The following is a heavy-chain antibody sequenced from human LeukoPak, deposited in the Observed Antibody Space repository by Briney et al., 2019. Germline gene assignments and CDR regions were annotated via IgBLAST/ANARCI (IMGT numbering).Heavy chain of an antibody. V-gene: IGHV7-4-1*02. CDR1: GYTFSTYP. CDR3: ARDLGYCSSTSCQALPSDY. CDR2: INTNTGNP. J-gene: IGHJ4*02. Sequence: GASVKVSCKASGYTFSTYPMNWVRQAPGQGLEWMGWINTNTGNPAYAQGFTGRFVFSLDTSVSTAYLQISSLKAEDTAVYYCARDLGYCSSTSCQALPSDYWGQGTLVTVSS. D-gene: IGHD2-2*01.